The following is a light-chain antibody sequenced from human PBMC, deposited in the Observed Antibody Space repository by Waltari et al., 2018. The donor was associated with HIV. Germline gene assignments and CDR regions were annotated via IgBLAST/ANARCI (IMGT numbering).Light chain of an antibody. Sequence: YVMTQPSSLSVAPGETATISCGANNIGSQSVHWYQQRPGQSPVLVISDDSDRPSGSPEGCAGSNSGNTATLTISGVEAGDEADYYCQVWDSTSDHPAFGGGTKLTVL. J-gene: IGLJ3*02. CDR1: NIGSQS. V-gene: IGLV3-21*01. CDR2: DDS. CDR3: QVWDSTSDHPA.